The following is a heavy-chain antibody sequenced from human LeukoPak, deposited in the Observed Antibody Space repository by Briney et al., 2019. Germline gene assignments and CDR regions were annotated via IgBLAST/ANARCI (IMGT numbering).Heavy chain of an antibody. V-gene: IGHV1-2*02. J-gene: IGHJ5*02. CDR2: INPNSGGT. Sequence: ASVKVSCKASGYTFTGYYMHWVRQAPAQGLEWMGLINPNSGGTNYAQKFQGRVTMTRDTSISTAYMELSRLRSDDTAVYYCARVGDIVVVPADNWFDPWGQGTLVTVSS. D-gene: IGHD2-2*01. CDR1: GYTFTGYY. CDR3: ARVGDIVVVPADNWFDP.